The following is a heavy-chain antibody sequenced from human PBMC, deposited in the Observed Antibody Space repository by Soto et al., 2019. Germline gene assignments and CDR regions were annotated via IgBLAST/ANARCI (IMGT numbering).Heavy chain of an antibody. J-gene: IGHJ3*02. CDR1: GFTFNPYG. CDR3: ARDGYSGSYLGVFDI. CDR2: ISYDGSEK. D-gene: IGHD1-26*01. V-gene: IGHV3-30*03. Sequence: HPGGSLRLSCAASGFTFNPYGMHWVRQATGKGLEWAAVISYDGSEKYYVDSVKGRFTISKANSKNTLYLQMNSLRPEDTAVYYCARDGYSGSYLGVFDIWGQGTMVTVSS.